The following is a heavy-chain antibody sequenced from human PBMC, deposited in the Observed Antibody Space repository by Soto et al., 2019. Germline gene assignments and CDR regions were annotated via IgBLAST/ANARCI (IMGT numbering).Heavy chain of an antibody. CDR1: GFTFSDYG. CDR2: IWFDGSNE. Sequence: QVQLVESGGGVAQPGWSLRLSCAASGFTFSDYGMHWVRQAPGEGLQWVAVIWFDGSNEHYADSVKGRFTISRDNSKNTLYLQMYSLRAGDTAVYYCARGSLYCSSTSCSYGMDVWGQGTTVTVSS. J-gene: IGHJ6*02. V-gene: IGHV3-33*01. D-gene: IGHD2-15*01. CDR3: ARGSLYCSSTSCSYGMDV.